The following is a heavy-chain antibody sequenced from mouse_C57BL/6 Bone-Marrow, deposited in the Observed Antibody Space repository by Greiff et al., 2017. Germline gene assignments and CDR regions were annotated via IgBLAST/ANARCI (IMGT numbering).Heavy chain of an antibody. CDR2: ISGGGGNT. Sequence: EVLLVESGGGLVKPGGSLKLSCAASGFTFSSYTMSWVRQTQEKRLEWVENISGGGGNTFYPDSVKGRFTISRDNAKNTLYLQMSSLGSEDTALYYCATGPLFAYWGQGTLVTVSA. V-gene: IGHV5-9*01. CDR3: ATGPLFAY. J-gene: IGHJ3*01. D-gene: IGHD4-1*01. CDR1: GFTFSSYT.